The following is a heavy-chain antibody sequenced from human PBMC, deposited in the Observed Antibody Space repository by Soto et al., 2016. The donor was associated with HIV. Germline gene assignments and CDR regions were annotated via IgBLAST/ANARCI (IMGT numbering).Heavy chain of an antibody. V-gene: IGHV3-23*01. CDR2: LSPSAGST. D-gene: IGHD2-21*01. J-gene: IGHJ4*02. CDR3: ARGGLYSPLDY. Sequence: EVQLLESGGGLVQPGGSLRLSCVASGFPFRNYPMSWARQTPGKGLEWLSTLSPSAGSTYSPESVKGRFTISRDNSKDTLYLQMNSVSVEDTAVYYCARGGLYSPLDYWGQGALVIVSS. CDR1: GFPFRNYP.